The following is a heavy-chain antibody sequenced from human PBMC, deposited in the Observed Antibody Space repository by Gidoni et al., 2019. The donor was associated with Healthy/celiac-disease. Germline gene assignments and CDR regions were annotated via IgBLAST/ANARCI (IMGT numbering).Heavy chain of an antibody. CDR3: ARGGYCSSTSCPYSFDY. J-gene: IGHJ4*02. CDR2: STHSGTT. CDR1: GGSCGADY. Sequence: QVLLQQWGAGLLKPAETLSLTCGPDGGSCGADYWSCSRHPPGKGLEWIGESTHSGTTNYYPSLNSRFAISVDTSKTQFTLNLSSVPAADTAVYYCARGGYCSSTSCPYSFDYWGQGTLVTVSS. V-gene: IGHV4-34*01. D-gene: IGHD2-2*01.